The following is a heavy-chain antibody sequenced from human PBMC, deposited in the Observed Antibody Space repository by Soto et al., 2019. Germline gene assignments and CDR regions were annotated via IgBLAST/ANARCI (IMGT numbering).Heavy chain of an antibody. Sequence: ASVKVSCKASGYTFTSYGISWVRQAPGQGLEWMGWISAYNGNTNYAQKLQGRVTMTTDTSTNTAYMELRSLRSDDTAVYYCARGSRVWQVYGMDVWGQGTTVTVSS. CDR3: ARGSRVWQVYGMDV. CDR1: GYTFTSYG. V-gene: IGHV1-18*01. CDR2: ISAYNGNT. J-gene: IGHJ6*02.